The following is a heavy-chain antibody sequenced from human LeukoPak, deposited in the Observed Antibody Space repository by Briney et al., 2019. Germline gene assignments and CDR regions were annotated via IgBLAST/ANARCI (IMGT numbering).Heavy chain of an antibody. CDR2: IRSKANSYAT. Sequence: PGGSLRLSWAASGFTFSGSAMHWVRQASGKGLEWVGRIRSKANSYATAYAASVKGRFTISRDDSKNTAYLQMNSLKTEDTAVYYCTRHDYGDGDFDYWGQGTLVTVSS. CDR3: TRHDYGDGDFDY. V-gene: IGHV3-73*01. J-gene: IGHJ4*02. CDR1: GFTFSGSA. D-gene: IGHD4-17*01.